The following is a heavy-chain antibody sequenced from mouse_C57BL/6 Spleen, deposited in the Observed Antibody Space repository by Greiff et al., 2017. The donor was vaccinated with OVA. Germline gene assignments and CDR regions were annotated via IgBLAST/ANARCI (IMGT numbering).Heavy chain of an antibody. D-gene: IGHD4-1*01. CDR2: ISSGSSTI. CDR1: GFTFSDYG. J-gene: IGHJ1*03. V-gene: IGHV5-17*01. Sequence: EVKVVESGGGLVKPGGSLKLSCAASGFTFSDYGMHWVRQAPEKGLEWVAYISSGSSTIYYADTVKGRFTISRDNAKNTLFLQMTSLRSEDTAMYYCARRVGRGYFDVWGTGTTVTVSS. CDR3: ARRVGRGYFDV.